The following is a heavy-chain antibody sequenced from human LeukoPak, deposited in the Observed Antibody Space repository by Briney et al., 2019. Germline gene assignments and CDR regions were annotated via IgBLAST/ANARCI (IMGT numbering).Heavy chain of an antibody. CDR2: INLDGTKK. Sequence: PGGTLRLSCAASGFYFSNYWMSWLRQAPGKGLEWLANINLDGTKKYYVDSVNGRFTISRDNARKSVYLQMNSLRAEDMAVYYCARDTADFQGLDIWGQGTKVTVFS. D-gene: IGHD3-3*01. J-gene: IGHJ3*02. CDR3: ARDTADFQGLDI. CDR1: GFYFSNYW. V-gene: IGHV3-7*01.